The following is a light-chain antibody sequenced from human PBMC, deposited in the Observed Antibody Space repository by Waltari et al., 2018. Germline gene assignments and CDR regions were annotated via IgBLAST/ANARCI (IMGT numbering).Light chain of an antibody. V-gene: IGKV4-1*01. J-gene: IGKJ4*01. CDR3: QQYYSTPLT. CDR1: QSVLYSSDNKNY. Sequence: DFVMTQSPDSLAVSLGERATINCKSSQSVLYSSDNKNYLAWYQQKAGQPPKLLLYWASTRESGVPDRFSGSGSGTDFTLTISSLQAEDVAVYYCQQYYSTPLTFGGGTKVEIK. CDR2: WAS.